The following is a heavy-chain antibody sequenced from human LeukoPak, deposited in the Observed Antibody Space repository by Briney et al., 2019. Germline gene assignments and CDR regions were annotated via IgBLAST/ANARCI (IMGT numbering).Heavy chain of an antibody. D-gene: IGHD6-19*01. V-gene: IGHV3-48*03. Sequence: GGSLRLSCAASGFTFSSYEMNWVRQAPGKGLEWVSYISSSGSTIYYADSVKGRFTISRDNAKNSLYLQMNSLRAEDTAVYYCANSVGGGAVADTEYFQHWGQGTLVTVSS. CDR1: GFTFSSYE. CDR2: ISSSGSTI. CDR3: ANSVGGGAVADTEYFQH. J-gene: IGHJ1*01.